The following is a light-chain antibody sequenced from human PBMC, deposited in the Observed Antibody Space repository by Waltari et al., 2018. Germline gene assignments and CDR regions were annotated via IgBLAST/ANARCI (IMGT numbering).Light chain of an antibody. CDR3: ALYMGSGIWV. CDR2: KAN. V-gene: IGLV8-61*01. Sequence: QTVVTQEPSLSVSPGGTVTLTCALSSGSLSTTSYATWSQQTPGQAPRTLVYKANARSSGVPDRFSGSIRGNTAALTITGAQAEDESDYYCALYMGSGIWVFGGGTRLTVL. CDR1: SGSLSTTSY. J-gene: IGLJ3*02.